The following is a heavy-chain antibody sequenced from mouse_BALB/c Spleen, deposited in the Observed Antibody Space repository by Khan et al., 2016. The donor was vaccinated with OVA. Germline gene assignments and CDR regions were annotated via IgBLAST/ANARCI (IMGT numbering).Heavy chain of an antibody. D-gene: IGHD4-1*01. CDR1: GFTFSTYG. Sequence: EVQLQESGGDLMKPGGSLKLSCAASGFTFSTYGMSWVRQTPDKRLEWVATINSDGYYTYYPDSVQGRFTISRNNAKNTLYLQMSSLKSEDTAMYYCASHLTGSFAYWGQGTLVTVSA. V-gene: IGHV5-6*01. CDR2: INSDGYYT. CDR3: ASHLTGSFAY. J-gene: IGHJ3*01.